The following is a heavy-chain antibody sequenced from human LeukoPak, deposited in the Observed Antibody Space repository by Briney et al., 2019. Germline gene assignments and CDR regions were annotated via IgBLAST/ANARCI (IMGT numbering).Heavy chain of an antibody. J-gene: IGHJ1*01. CDR1: GGSISSSNYY. Sequence: SETLSLTCTVSGGSISSSNYYWGWIRQPPGKGLEWIGSIYYSGSTYYNPSLKSRVTISVDTSKNQFPLKLSSVTAADTAVYYCARYSGNYLGAGAEYFQHWGQGTLVTVSS. D-gene: IGHD1-26*01. CDR3: ARYSGNYLGAGAEYFQH. CDR2: IYYSGST. V-gene: IGHV4-39*01.